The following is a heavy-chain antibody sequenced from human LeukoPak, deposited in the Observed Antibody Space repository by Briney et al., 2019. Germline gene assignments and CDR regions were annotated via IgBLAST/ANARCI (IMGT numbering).Heavy chain of an antibody. CDR3: ARAVGSGWSDYFDY. D-gene: IGHD6-19*01. J-gene: IGHJ4*02. Sequence: PGGSLRLSCAASGFTFSSYWMHWVRQAPGKGLVWVSRINSDGSSTSYADSVKGRFTISRDNAKNSLYLQMNSLRAEDTAVYYCARAVGSGWSDYFDYWGQGTLVTVSS. V-gene: IGHV3-74*01. CDR1: GFTFSSYW. CDR2: INSDGSST.